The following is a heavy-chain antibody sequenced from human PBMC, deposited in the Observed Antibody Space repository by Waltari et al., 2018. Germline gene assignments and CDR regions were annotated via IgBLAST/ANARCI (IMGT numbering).Heavy chain of an antibody. CDR2: IIPIFGTA. Sequence: QVQLVQSGAEVKKPGSSVKVSCKASGGTFSSYAISWVRQAPGQGLEWMGGIIPIFGTANYAQKFQGRVTITADKSTSTAYMELSSLRSEDTAVYYCARDLGSIAAAGTIPDAFDIWGQGTMVTVSS. V-gene: IGHV1-69*14. J-gene: IGHJ3*02. CDR1: GGTFSSYA. D-gene: IGHD6-13*01. CDR3: ARDLGSIAAAGTIPDAFDI.